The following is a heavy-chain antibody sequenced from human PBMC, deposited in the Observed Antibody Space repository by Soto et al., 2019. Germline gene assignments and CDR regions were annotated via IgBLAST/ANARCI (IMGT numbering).Heavy chain of an antibody. Sequence: QVRLEQSGADVKTPGASVKVSCQASGYTFNIYAIHWVRQAPGQRPEWMGWMNAGNGNTEYSPKFHGRVTMTRDRYARAAYMELSGLTSEVTAVYYCARDCTYCGGDTGREAFDIWGQGTMVTVS. CDR2: MNAGNGNT. V-gene: IGHV1-3*01. J-gene: IGHJ3*02. CDR3: ARDCTYCGGDTGREAFDI. D-gene: IGHD2-21*01. CDR1: GYTFNIYA.